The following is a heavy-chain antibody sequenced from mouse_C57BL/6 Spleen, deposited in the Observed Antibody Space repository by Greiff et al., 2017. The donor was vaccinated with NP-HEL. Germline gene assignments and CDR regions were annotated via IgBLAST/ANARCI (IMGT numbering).Heavy chain of an antibody. J-gene: IGHJ4*01. Sequence: EVKLMESGPELVKPGASVKIPCKASGYTFTDYNMDWVKQSHGKSLEWIGDINPNNGGTIYNQKFKGKATLTVDKSSSTAYMELRSLTSEDTAVYYCARRGNYVLYAMDYWGQGTSVTVSS. CDR2: INPNNGGT. D-gene: IGHD2-1*01. CDR1: GYTFTDYN. CDR3: ARRGNYVLYAMDY. V-gene: IGHV1-18*01.